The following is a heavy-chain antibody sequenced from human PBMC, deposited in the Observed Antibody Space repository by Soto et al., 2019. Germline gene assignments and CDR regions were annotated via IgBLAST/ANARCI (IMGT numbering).Heavy chain of an antibody. CDR3: ARGRGRYSSGWSGFDP. V-gene: IGHV4-4*02. CDR1: GGTIRSPDW. J-gene: IGHJ5*02. Sequence: SETLSLTCGVSGGTIRSPDWWTWVRQPPGKGLERIGEIFQSGSTNYTPSLESRVTISVDKSKNQFSLTLTSVTAADTAVYFCARGRGRYSSGWSGFDPWGQGIWVTSPQ. CDR2: IFQSGST. D-gene: IGHD6-19*01.